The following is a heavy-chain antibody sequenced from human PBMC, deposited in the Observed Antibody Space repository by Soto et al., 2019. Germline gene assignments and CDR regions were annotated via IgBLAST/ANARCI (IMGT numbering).Heavy chain of an antibody. D-gene: IGHD4-17*01. Sequence: SETLSLTCSVSGGSIGSYYWSWIRQPPGKGLEWIGYIYYSGSTNYNPSLKSRVTISVDTSKNQFSLKLNSVTAADTAVYYCASRYGGTLDYWGQGTLVTVSS. CDR2: IYYSGST. J-gene: IGHJ4*02. CDR1: GGSIGSYY. CDR3: ASRYGGTLDY. V-gene: IGHV4-59*08.